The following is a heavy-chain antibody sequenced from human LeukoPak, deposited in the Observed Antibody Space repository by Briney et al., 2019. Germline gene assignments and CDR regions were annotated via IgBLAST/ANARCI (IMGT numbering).Heavy chain of an antibody. CDR1: GFTFSSYA. CDR3: TRGPKYSGMDV. Sequence: GGSLRLSCAASGFTFSSYAMPWVRQAPGKGLEWVAVISYDGSNKYYADSVEGRFTISRDNSKNTLYLQMNSLKTEDTAVYYCTRGPKYSGMDVWGQGTMVTVSS. CDR2: ISYDGSNK. V-gene: IGHV3-30-3*01. J-gene: IGHJ6*02.